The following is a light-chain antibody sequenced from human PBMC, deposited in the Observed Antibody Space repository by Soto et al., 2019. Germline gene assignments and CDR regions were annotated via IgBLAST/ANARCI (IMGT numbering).Light chain of an antibody. J-gene: IGKJ2*01. CDR3: QQYGVSLYT. CDR1: QRVSSSY. Sequence: EIVLTQSPGTLSLSPGERATFSCRASQRVSSSYLAWYQQKPGQAPRLLIYGASSRATGIPDRFSGSGSGTDFTLAISRLEPEYFAVYYCQQYGVSLYTFGQGTKLEIK. V-gene: IGKV3-20*01. CDR2: GAS.